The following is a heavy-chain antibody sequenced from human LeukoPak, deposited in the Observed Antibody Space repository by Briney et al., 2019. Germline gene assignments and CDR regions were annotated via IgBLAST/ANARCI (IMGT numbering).Heavy chain of an antibody. D-gene: IGHD3-22*01. CDR2: INWNGGST. V-gene: IGHV3-20*04. CDR1: GFIFDDYG. J-gene: IGHJ4*02. CDR3: ASQTHYYDSSGYIPSNY. Sequence: GGSLRLSCAASGFIFDDYGMSWVRQAPGKGLEWVSGINWNGGSTGYADPVKGRFTISRDNAKNSLYLQMNSLRAEDTALYYCASQTHYYDSSGYIPSNYWGQGTLVTVSS.